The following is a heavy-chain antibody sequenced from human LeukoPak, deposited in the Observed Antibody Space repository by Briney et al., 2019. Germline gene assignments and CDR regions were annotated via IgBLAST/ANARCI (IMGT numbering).Heavy chain of an antibody. V-gene: IGHV1-2*02. Sequence: ASVKVSCTASGYTFTGYYMHWVRQAPGQGLEWMGWINPNSGGTNYAQKFQGRVTMTRDTSISTAYMELSRLRSDDTAVYYCARGATLHYYYMDVWGKGTTVTVSS. J-gene: IGHJ6*03. CDR3: ARGATLHYYYMDV. D-gene: IGHD1-26*01. CDR1: GYTFTGYY. CDR2: INPNSGGT.